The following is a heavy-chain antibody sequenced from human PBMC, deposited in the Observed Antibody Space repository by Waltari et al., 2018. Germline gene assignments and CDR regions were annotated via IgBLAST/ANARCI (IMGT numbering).Heavy chain of an antibody. CDR1: GFTFSSYS. CDR3: AKDEAAGTPLDY. Sequence: VQLVESVGGLVQPGGSLRLSCAASGFTFSSYSMNWVRQAPGKGLEWVAVIWYDGSNKYYADSVKGRFTISRDNSKNTLYLQMNSLRAEDTAVYYCAKDEAAGTPLDYWGQGTLVTVSS. D-gene: IGHD6-13*01. CDR2: IWYDGSNK. V-gene: IGHV3-33*06. J-gene: IGHJ4*02.